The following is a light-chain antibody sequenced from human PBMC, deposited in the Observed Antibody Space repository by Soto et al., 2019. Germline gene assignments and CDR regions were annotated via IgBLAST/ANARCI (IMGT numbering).Light chain of an antibody. CDR1: QSISSY. CDR2: AAS. V-gene: IGKV1-39*01. Sequence: DIQMTHSPSSLSASVGDRVTITCRASQSISSYLNWYQQKPGKAPKLLIYAASSLQSGVPSRFSGSGSGTDFTLTISSLQPEDFATYYCQQSYSTPRTFGQGTMVDI. CDR3: QQSYSTPRT. J-gene: IGKJ1*01.